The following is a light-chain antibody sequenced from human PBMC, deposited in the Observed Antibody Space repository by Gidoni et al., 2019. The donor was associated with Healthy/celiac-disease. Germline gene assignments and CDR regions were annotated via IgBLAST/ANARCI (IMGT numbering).Light chain of an antibody. CDR3: CSYAGSSTLV. V-gene: IGLV2-23*01. Sequence: QSALTPPASVSWSPGQSITISCTGTSSDVGSYNLVSWHQQHPGKAPKLMIYEGSKRPSGVSNRFSGSKSGNTASLTISGLQAEDEADYYCCSYAGSSTLVFGGGTKLTVL. CDR1: SSDVGSYNL. CDR2: EGS. J-gene: IGLJ2*01.